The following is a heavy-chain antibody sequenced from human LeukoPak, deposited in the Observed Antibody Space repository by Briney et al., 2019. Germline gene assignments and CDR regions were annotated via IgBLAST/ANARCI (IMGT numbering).Heavy chain of an antibody. Sequence: PSETLSLTCTVSGGSISNTLYYWAWIRQPPGKGLESIGSIYYSRSTYYSPSLKSRVTISVDTSKNQFSLKLSSVTAADTAVYYCARSDKYYYDSSGHTISYYYYMDVWGKGTTVTVSS. CDR1: GGSISNTLYY. V-gene: IGHV4-39*07. D-gene: IGHD3-22*01. CDR2: IYYSRST. CDR3: ARSDKYYYDSSGHTISYYYYMDV. J-gene: IGHJ6*03.